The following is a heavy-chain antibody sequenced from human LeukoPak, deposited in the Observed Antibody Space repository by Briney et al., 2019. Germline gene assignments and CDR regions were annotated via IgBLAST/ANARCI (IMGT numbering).Heavy chain of an antibody. J-gene: IGHJ3*02. CDR1: GGSISSYY. CDR3: ARVEVVGGAFDI. V-gene: IGHV4-4*07. D-gene: IGHD3-3*01. Sequence: PSETLSLTCTVSGGSISSYYWSWIRQPAGKGLERIGRIYTSGSTNYNPSLKSRVTISVDKSKNQFSLKLSSVTAADTAVYYCARVEVVGGAFDIWGQGTMVTVSS. CDR2: IYTSGST.